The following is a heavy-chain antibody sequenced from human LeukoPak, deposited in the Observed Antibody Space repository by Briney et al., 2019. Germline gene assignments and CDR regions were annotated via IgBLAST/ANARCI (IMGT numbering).Heavy chain of an antibody. D-gene: IGHD5-18*01. CDR1: QFIFNNYA. CDR2: ISYDGVDK. CDR3: AKDVDTVMDWANDAFDV. V-gene: IGHV3-30-3*01. Sequence: GGSLRLSCAVSQFIFNNYAMSWVRQAPGKGLEWVASISYDGVDKYYADSLKGRFTMSRDNSKNSVYLQMDSLRVEDTAMYYCAKDVDTVMDWANDAFDVWGQGTMVIVSS. J-gene: IGHJ3*01.